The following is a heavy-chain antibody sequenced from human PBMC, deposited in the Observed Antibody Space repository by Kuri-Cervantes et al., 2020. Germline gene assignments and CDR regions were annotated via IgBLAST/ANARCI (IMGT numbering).Heavy chain of an antibody. V-gene: IGHV4-59*12. D-gene: IGHD6-19*01. CDR1: GGSISSYY. CDR2: IYYSGST. CDR3: ARSPGSGWSN. J-gene: IGHJ4*02. Sequence: ESLKISCTVSGGSISSYYWSWIRQPPGKGLEWIGYIYYSGSTNYNPSLKSRVTISVDTSKNQFSLKLSSVTAADTAVYYCARSPGSGWSNWGQGTLVTVSS.